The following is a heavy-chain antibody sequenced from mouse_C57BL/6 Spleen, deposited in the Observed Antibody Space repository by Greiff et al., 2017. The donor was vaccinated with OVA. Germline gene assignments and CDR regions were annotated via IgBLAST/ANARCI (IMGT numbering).Heavy chain of an antibody. V-gene: IGHV1-63*01. CDR1: GYTLTNYW. CDR3: ARWAGTWYFGY. J-gene: IGHJ2*01. D-gene: IGHD4-1*01. CDR2: IYPGGGYT. Sequence: QVQLKESGAELVRPGTSVKMSCKASGYTLTNYWIGWAKQRPGHGLEWIGDIYPGGGYTNYHEKFKGKATLTADKSSSTAYMQFSSLTSEDSAVYYCARWAGTWYFGYWGQGTTLTVSS.